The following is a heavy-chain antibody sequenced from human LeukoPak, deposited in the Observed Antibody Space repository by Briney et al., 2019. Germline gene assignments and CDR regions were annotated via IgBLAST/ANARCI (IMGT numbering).Heavy chain of an antibody. V-gene: IGHV1-8*02. CDR3: ARGASRYYDILTGHHYYYYYMDV. CDR1: GYTFTGYY. J-gene: IGHJ6*03. CDR2: INPNSGNT. Sequence: ASVKVSCKASGYTFTGYYMHWVRQAPGQGLEWMGWINPNSGNTGYAQKFQGRVTMTRNTSISTAYMELSSLRSEDTAVYYCARGASRYYDILTGHHYYYYYMDVWGKGTTVTISS. D-gene: IGHD3-9*01.